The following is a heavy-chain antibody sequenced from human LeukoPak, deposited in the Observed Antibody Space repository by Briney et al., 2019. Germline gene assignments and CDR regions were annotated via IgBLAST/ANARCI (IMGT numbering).Heavy chain of an antibody. CDR2: INAGNGNT. CDR1: GYTFTSYA. Sequence: APVKVSCKASGYTFTSYAMRWVRQAPGQRLEWMGWINAGNGNTKYSQKFQGRVTITRDTSASTAYMELSSLRSEDTAVYYCARDTGGNSGSYYGYWGQGTLVTVSS. V-gene: IGHV1-3*01. D-gene: IGHD1-26*01. J-gene: IGHJ4*02. CDR3: ARDTGGNSGSYYGY.